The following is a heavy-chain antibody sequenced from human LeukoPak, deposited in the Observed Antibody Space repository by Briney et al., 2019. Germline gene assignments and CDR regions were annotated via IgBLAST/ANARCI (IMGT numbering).Heavy chain of an antibody. CDR1: GFTFSSYA. D-gene: IGHD6-19*01. CDR3: ARDASSSGWFNWFDP. V-gene: IGHV3-23*01. CDR2: VSGSGAST. J-gene: IGHJ5*02. Sequence: PGGSLRLSCEASGFTFSSYAMSWVRQAPGKGLEWASAVSGSGASTYYADSGKGRFTISRDNAKNSLYLQMTSLRAEDTAVYYCARDASSSGWFNWFDPWGQGTLVTVSS.